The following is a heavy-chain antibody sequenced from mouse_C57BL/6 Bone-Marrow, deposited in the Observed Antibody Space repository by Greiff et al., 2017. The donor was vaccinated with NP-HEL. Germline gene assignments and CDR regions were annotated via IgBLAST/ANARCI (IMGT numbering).Heavy chain of an antibody. V-gene: IGHV14-4*01. CDR2: IDPENGDT. CDR3: TISRISWRWYFDV. Sequence: VQLKQSGAELVRPGASVKLSCTASGFNIKDDYMHWVKQRPEQGLEWIGWIDPENGDTEYASQFQGKATITADTSSNTAYLQLSSLTSEDTAVYYCTISRISWRWYFDVWGTGTTVTVSS. J-gene: IGHJ1*03. CDR1: GFNIKDDY.